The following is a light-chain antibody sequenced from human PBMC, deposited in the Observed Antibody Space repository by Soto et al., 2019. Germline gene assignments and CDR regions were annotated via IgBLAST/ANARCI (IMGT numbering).Light chain of an antibody. CDR1: QSVSSY. Sequence: EIVMTQSPGTLSLSPGERATLSCRASQSVSSYLAWYQQKPGQTPRLLIYGASRRATGIPDRFRGSGSGRDFTLTISRLEPEDFAVYYCQQYGTSPWTFGQGTKVDIK. J-gene: IGKJ1*01. CDR2: GAS. V-gene: IGKV3-20*01. CDR3: QQYGTSPWT.